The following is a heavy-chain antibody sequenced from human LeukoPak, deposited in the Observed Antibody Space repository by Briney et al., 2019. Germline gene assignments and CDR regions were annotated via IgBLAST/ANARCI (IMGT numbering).Heavy chain of an antibody. CDR3: ARALRYDSSGLFDY. CDR2: IYSGGST. D-gene: IGHD3-22*01. Sequence: PGGSLRLSCAASGFTFGTYSMHWVRQAPGKGLEWVSVIYSGGSTYYADSVKGRFTISRDNSKNTLYLQMNSLRAEDTAVYYCARALRYDSSGLFDYWGQGTLVTVSS. J-gene: IGHJ4*02. CDR1: GFTFGTYS. V-gene: IGHV3-53*01.